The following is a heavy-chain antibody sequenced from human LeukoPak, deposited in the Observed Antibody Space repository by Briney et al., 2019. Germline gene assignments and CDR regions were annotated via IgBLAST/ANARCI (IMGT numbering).Heavy chain of an antibody. D-gene: IGHD3-3*01. CDR3: ATTIFGVVIKNDAFDI. J-gene: IGHJ3*02. CDR1: GGSISSQY. V-gene: IGHV4-4*07. CDR2: IYASGST. Sequence: KPSETLSLTCTVSGGSISSQYWSWIRQPAGKGLEWIGRIYASGSTNCNPSLKSRVTISVDTSKNQFSLKLSSVTAADTAVYYCATTIFGVVIKNDAFDIWGQGTMVTVSS.